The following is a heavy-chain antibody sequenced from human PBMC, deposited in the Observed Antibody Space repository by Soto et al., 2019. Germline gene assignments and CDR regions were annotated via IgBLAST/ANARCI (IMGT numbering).Heavy chain of an antibody. CDR3: AKGHGMDV. Sequence: QVQLVQSGAEVKKPGASVRVSCKASGYTFTDYYIHWVRQAPGQGLEWMGWINPNTGGTNHAQKFQGRVAMTRDTSSSTANMELSRLRSDDTAVYFCAKGHGMDVWGQGTSVTVSS. CDR2: INPNTGGT. CDR1: GYTFTDYY. V-gene: IGHV1-2*02. J-gene: IGHJ6*02.